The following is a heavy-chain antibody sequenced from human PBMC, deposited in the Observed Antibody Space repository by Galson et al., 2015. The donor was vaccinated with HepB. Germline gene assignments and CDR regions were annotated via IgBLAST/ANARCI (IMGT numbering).Heavy chain of an antibody. Sequence: SLRLSCAASGFTLSTYAMSWVRQAPGKGLEWVSAISGSGSSTYYADSVKGRFTISRDNSKNTLYLQMNSLRAEDAAVYYCAKCYRGDYSDYWGQGTLVTVSS. CDR1: GFTLSTYA. D-gene: IGHD2-15*01. V-gene: IGHV3-23*01. CDR3: AKCYRGDYSDY. J-gene: IGHJ4*02. CDR2: ISGSGSST.